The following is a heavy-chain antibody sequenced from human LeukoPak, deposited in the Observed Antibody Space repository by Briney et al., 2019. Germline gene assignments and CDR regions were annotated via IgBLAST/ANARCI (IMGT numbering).Heavy chain of an antibody. J-gene: IGHJ3*02. V-gene: IGHV1-18*01. D-gene: IGHD3-10*01. CDR2: ISAYNGNT. CDR3: ARDRGAYPGDAFDI. CDR1: GYTFTSYG. Sequence: ASVKVSCKASGYTFTSYGISRVRQAPGQGLEWMGWISAYNGNTNYAQNLQGRVTMTTDTSTSTAYMELRSLRSDDTAVYYCARDRGAYPGDAFDIWGQGTMVTVSS.